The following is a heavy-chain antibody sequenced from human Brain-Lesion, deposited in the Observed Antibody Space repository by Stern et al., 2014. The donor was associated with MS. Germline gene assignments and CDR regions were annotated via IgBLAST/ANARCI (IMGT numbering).Heavy chain of an antibody. CDR3: ARGGAVTTSDYYLDY. D-gene: IGHD4-17*01. CDR2: ISYDGSDK. J-gene: IGHJ4*02. Sequence: QVPLVEAGGGVAQPGRSLRLSCAASGFTFSYHAMHWVRQAPGKGLEWGALISYDGSDKNDADSVKGRFTISRDNSRNTLYLQMNSLRVDDTAVYYCARGGAVTTSDYYLDYWGQGILVTVSS. CDR1: GFTFSYHA. V-gene: IGHV3-30*01.